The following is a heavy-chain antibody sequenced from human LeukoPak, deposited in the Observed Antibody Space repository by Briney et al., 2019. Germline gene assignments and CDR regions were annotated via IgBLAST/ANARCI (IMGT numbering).Heavy chain of an antibody. V-gene: IGHV3-23*01. Sequence: GGSLRLSCAASGFTFSSYAMSWVRQAPGKGLEWVSSISGSGGRAYYADSVKGRFTISRVNSKHTLYLEMNSLRAEDTAAYYCAKSMYFYGSGGADYWGQGTLVTVSS. J-gene: IGHJ4*02. CDR2: ISGSGGRA. D-gene: IGHD3-10*01. CDR1: GFTFSSYA. CDR3: AKSMYFYGSGGADY.